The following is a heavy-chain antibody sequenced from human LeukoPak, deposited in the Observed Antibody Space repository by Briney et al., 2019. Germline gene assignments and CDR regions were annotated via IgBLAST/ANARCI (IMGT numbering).Heavy chain of an antibody. Sequence: SETLSLTCTVSGGSIGSYYWSWIRQPAGKGLEWIGRIYTSGSTNYNPSLKSRVTMSVDTSKNQFSLKLSSVTAADTAVYYCARDLPGWLRLEDYYYGMDVWGQGTTVTVSS. J-gene: IGHJ6*02. CDR3: ARDLPGWLRLEDYYYGMDV. CDR2: IYTSGST. D-gene: IGHD5-12*01. CDR1: GGSIGSYY. V-gene: IGHV4-4*07.